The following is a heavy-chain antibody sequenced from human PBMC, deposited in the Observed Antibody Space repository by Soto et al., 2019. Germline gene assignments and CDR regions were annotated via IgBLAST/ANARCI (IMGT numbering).Heavy chain of an antibody. D-gene: IGHD6-13*01. J-gene: IGHJ5*02. V-gene: IGHV1-18*01. Sequence: ASVKASCKDSGYTFTSYGINRVRQDTGQGLGWMGWISAYNGNTNYAQKLQGRVTMTTDTSTSTAYMELRSLRSDDTAVYYCAVSSSHLRPYWFDPWGQGTLVTVFS. CDR2: ISAYNGNT. CDR1: GYTFTSYG. CDR3: AVSSSHLRPYWFDP.